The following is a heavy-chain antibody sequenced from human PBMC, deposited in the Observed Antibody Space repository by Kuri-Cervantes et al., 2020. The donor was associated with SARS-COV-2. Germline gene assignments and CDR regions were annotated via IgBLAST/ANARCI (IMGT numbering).Heavy chain of an antibody. CDR1: GFTFSSYG. D-gene: IGHD6-19*01. J-gene: IGHJ4*02. CDR3: AKVSKSSVSDI. V-gene: IGHV3-30*18. Sequence: GESLKISCAASGFTFSSYGIHWVRQAPGKGLEWVTFISYDGSSRYYADSVKGRFTISRDNSKNTLWLQMNSLRPDDTAVYYCAKVSKSSVSDIWGQGTLVTVSS. CDR2: ISYDGSSR.